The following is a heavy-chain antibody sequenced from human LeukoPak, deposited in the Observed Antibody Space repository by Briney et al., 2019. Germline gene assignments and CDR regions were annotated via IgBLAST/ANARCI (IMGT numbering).Heavy chain of an antibody. CDR3: ATYNNDNPGGFDY. J-gene: IGHJ4*02. Sequence: ASVKVSRKVSGFTFIDFYMHWVRQAPGKGLEWMGLVDPEDNKTTYTEKLQGRVTLTADTSTDTAYMELISLRSEDTAVYYCATYNNDNPGGFDYWGQGTLLTVSS. CDR1: GFTFIDFY. V-gene: IGHV1-69-2*01. D-gene: IGHD1-1*01. CDR2: VDPEDNKT.